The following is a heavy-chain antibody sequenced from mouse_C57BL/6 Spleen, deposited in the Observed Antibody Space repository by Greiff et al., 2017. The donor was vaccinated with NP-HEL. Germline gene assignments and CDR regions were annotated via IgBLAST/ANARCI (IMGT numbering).Heavy chain of an antibody. CDR1: GYTFTSYW. CDR2: IDPSDSYT. V-gene: IGHV1-50*01. CDR3: ARGEDDYDGVDY. Sequence: QVQLKQPGAELVKPGASVKLSCKASGYTFTSYWMQWVKQRPGQGLEWIGEIDPSDSYTNYNQKFKGKATLTVDTSSSTAYMQLSSLTSEDSAVYYCARGEDDYDGVDYWGQGTSVTVSS. D-gene: IGHD2-4*01. J-gene: IGHJ4*01.